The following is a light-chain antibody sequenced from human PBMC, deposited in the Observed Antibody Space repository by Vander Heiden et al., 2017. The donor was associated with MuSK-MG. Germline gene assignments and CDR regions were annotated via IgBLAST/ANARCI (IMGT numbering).Light chain of an antibody. V-gene: IGLV1-47*01. J-gene: IGLJ3*02. Sequence: QSVLPQPPSASGPPGQRATNSWSGSSSNIGSNYVYWYQRLPGTAPKLLIYRNKQRPSGVPDRFSGTKSGTSAALANSGLGAEDEADYYCAAREDSQSGRVFGGGTKLTVL. CDR1: SSNIGSNY. CDR2: RNK. CDR3: AAREDSQSGRV.